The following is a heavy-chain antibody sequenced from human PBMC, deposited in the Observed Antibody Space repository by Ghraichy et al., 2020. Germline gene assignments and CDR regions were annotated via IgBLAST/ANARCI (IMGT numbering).Heavy chain of an antibody. V-gene: IGHV4-34*01. D-gene: IGHD5-12*01. Sequence: SETLSLTCAVYGGSFSGHYWSWIRQPPGKGLEWIGEINHGRSTNYNPSLKSRVTLSVDTSKNQFSLKLTSVTAADTAVYYCARLVPTDAFDFWGQGTMVTVSS. CDR3: ARLVPTDAFDF. CDR2: INHGRST. CDR1: GGSFSGHY. J-gene: IGHJ3*01.